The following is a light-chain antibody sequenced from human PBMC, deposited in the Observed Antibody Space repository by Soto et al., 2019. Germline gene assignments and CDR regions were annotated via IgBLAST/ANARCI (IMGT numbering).Light chain of an antibody. Sequence: DIQMTQSPSTLSASVGDRVTIACLASQSIRTWLAWYQQKPGKAPRLLMYQASSLKSGVPSRFSGSGSGTEFTLTISSLQPDDFATYYCQQYDNYPLTFGGGTKVDIK. CDR3: QQYDNYPLT. CDR2: QAS. CDR1: QSIRTW. J-gene: IGKJ4*01. V-gene: IGKV1-5*03.